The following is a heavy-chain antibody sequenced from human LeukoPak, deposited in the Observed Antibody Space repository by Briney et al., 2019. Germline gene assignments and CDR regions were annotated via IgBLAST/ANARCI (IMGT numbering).Heavy chain of an antibody. CDR1: GFTFSSYA. J-gene: IGHJ5*02. Sequence: PGGSLRLSCAASGFTFSSYAMSWVRQAPGKGLEWVSAISDSGGSTYYADSVKGRFTISRDNSKNTLNLQMNSLRAEDTAVYYCAKFTAAAPWGWFDPWGQGTLVTVSS. CDR3: AKFTAAAPWGWFDP. V-gene: IGHV3-23*01. D-gene: IGHD6-13*01. CDR2: ISDSGGST.